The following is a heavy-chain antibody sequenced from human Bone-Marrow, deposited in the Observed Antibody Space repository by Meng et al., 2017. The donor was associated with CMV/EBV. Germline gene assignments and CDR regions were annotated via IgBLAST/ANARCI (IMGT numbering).Heavy chain of an antibody. V-gene: IGHV1-69-2*01. J-gene: IGHJ6*02. CDR2: VDAEDGET. Sequence: SGYTCNDDNMHWVQQARREGLGWMGLVDAEDGETIDEEKFQGRVTITEDTSTDTAYMELSSLRSEDTAVYYCATDRAEEVTYGMDVWGQGTMVTVSS. CDR1: GYTCNDDN. CDR3: ATDRAEEVTYGMDV. D-gene: IGHD4-11*01.